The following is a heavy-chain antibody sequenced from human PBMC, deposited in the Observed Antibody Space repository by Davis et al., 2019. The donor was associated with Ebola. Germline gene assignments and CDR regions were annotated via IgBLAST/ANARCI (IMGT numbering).Heavy chain of an antibody. D-gene: IGHD6-19*01. CDR2: ISGSGGST. V-gene: IGHV3-23*01. CDR3: AKEEYSSDWYPPDY. Sequence: PGGSLRLSCAASGFTFSSYAMSWVRQAPGKGLEWVSTISGSGGSTQYADSVKGRFTISRDNSKNTLYLQMNSLRADDTALYYCAKEEYSSDWYPPDYWGQGTLVTVSS. J-gene: IGHJ4*02. CDR1: GFTFSSYA.